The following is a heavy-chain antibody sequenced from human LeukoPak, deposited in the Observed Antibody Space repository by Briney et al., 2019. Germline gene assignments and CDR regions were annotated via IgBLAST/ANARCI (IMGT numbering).Heavy chain of an antibody. CDR3: ARESYYYDSSGYYLIDY. V-gene: IGHV4-59*11. J-gene: IGHJ4*02. Sequence: SETLSLTCSVPGASINSHWWSWIRQPPGGGLEWIAYTHYSGGTNYNPSLRSRVTISLDTSKNQVSLKLSSVTAADTAVYYCARESYYYDSSGYYLIDYWGQGTLVTVSS. CDR1: GASINSHW. CDR2: THYSGGT. D-gene: IGHD3-22*01.